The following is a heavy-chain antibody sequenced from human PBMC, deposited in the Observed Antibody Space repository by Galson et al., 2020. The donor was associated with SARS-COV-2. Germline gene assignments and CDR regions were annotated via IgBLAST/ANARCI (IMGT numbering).Heavy chain of an antibody. V-gene: IGHV4-61*02. Sequence: SETLSLTCTVSGDSISSGRSYWSWIRQPAGQGLEWVGRILNSGSTYYNPSLKSRVTISLDMAKNQFSLILSSVTAADTAMYYCAREIRDGGNPFDYWGQGTLVTVSS. J-gene: IGHJ4*02. D-gene: IGHD2-15*01. CDR1: GDSISSGRSY. CDR3: AREIRDGGNPFDY. CDR2: ILNSGST.